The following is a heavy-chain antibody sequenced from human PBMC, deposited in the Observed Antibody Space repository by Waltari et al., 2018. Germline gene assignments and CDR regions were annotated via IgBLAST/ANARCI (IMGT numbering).Heavy chain of an antibody. J-gene: IGHJ4*02. D-gene: IGHD6-13*01. CDR1: GFTFDDYA. CDR2: ISWNSGSI. Sequence: EVQLVESGGGLVQPGRSLRLSCAASGFTFDDYAMHWVRQDPGKGLEWVSGISWNSGSIGYADSVKGRFTISRDNAKNSLYLQMNSLRAEDTALYYCAKDSASSSWYEPFDYWGQGTLVTVSS. CDR3: AKDSASSSWYEPFDY. V-gene: IGHV3-9*01.